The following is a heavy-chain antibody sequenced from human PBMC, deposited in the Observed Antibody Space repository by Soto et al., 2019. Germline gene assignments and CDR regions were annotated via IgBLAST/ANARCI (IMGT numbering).Heavy chain of an antibody. V-gene: IGHV1-18*01. J-gene: IGHJ1*01. Sequence: QVHLVQSGAEVKKPGASVKVSCKASGYIFSNYGISWVRQAPGQGLEWMGWISTYNANTYYAQQFQGRVTMTTDTTTSTAYMEQRSLRSDDTAVFYCARERDGSSWSSAEYLQYWGQGTLVTVSS. CDR3: ARERDGSSWSSAEYLQY. D-gene: IGHD6-13*01. CDR1: GYIFSNYG. CDR2: ISTYNANT.